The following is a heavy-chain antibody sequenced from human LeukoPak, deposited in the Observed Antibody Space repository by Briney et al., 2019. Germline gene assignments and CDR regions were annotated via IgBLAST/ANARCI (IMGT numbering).Heavy chain of an antibody. Sequence: SETLSLTCTVSGGSISSSSYYWSWIRQPPGKGLEWIGEINHSGSTNYNPSLKSRVTISLDTSKSQFSLKVRYVTAADTAVYYCARGLNDSWTGENYWGQGTLVTVSS. CDR2: INHSGST. CDR1: GGSISSSSYY. D-gene: IGHD3-3*01. J-gene: IGHJ4*02. CDR3: ARGLNDSWTGENY. V-gene: IGHV4-39*07.